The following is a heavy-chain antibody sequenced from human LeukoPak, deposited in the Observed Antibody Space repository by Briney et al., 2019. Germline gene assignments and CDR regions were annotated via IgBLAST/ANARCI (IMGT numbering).Heavy chain of an antibody. Sequence: SETLSLTCAVYGGSFSGYYWSWIRQPPGKGLEWIGEINHSGSTNYNPSLKSRVTISVDTSKNQFSLKLSSVTAADTAVYYCARGTVVTPRYMDVWGKGTTVTVSS. D-gene: IGHD4-23*01. CDR1: GGSFSGYY. V-gene: IGHV4-34*01. J-gene: IGHJ6*03. CDR2: INHSGST. CDR3: ARGTVVTPRYMDV.